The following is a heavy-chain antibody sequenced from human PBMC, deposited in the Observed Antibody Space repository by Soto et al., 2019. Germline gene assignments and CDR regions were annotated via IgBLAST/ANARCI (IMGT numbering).Heavy chain of an antibody. CDR2: ISSYYGNM. CDR3: ARGGNGDTIGDY. D-gene: IGHD4-17*01. Sequence: QVQLVQSGGEVKEPGASVKVSCKASGYTLSHFGVTWVRQAPGQGLEWMGCISSYYGNMNYAQKFQVRLTMTTDTPTSTAYMELRSLTSDDTAVYYCARGGNGDTIGDYWGQGTLVTVSS. V-gene: IGHV1-18*01. J-gene: IGHJ4*02. CDR1: GYTLSHFG.